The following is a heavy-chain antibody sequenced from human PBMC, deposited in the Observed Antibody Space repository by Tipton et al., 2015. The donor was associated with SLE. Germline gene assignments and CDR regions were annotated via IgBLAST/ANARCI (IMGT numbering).Heavy chain of an antibody. V-gene: IGHV4-34*01. J-gene: IGHJ4*02. CDR3: ARRGRSNQGDYYFDS. CDR2: INHSGSA. D-gene: IGHD3-16*02. CDR1: GGSFNNYH. Sequence: TLSLTCEVSGGSFNNYHWSWIRQPPGKGLEWIGEINHSGSANYNPSLKSRVTISGDTSKNQFYLKLSSVTAADTAVYHCARRGRSNQGDYYFDSWGQGAVVTVSS.